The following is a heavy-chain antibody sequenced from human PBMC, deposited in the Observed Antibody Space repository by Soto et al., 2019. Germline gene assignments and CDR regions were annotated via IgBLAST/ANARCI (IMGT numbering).Heavy chain of an antibody. CDR3: ARERELWFGEKGWFDP. CDR1: GFTFSSYG. D-gene: IGHD3-10*01. CDR2: IWYDGSNK. Sequence: QVQLVESGGGVVQPGRSLRLSCAASGFTFSSYGMHWVRQAPGKGLEWVAVIWYDGSNKYYADSVKGRFTISRDNSKNTLYLQMNSLSAEDTAVYYCARERELWFGEKGWFDPWGQGTLVTVSS. V-gene: IGHV3-33*01. J-gene: IGHJ5*02.